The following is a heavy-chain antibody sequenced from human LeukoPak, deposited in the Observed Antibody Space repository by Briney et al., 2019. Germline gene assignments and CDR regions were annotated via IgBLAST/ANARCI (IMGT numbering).Heavy chain of an antibody. CDR2: IYTSGST. D-gene: IGHD6-13*01. CDR3: ARGTGYSSSWYDY. CDR1: GGSISSGSYY. Sequence: SETLSLTCTVSGGSISSGSYYWSWIRQPAGKGLEWIGRIYTSGSTNYNPSLKSRVTISVDTSKNQFSLKLSSVTAADTAVYYCARGTGYSSSWYDYWGQGTLVTVSS. J-gene: IGHJ4*02. V-gene: IGHV4-61*02.